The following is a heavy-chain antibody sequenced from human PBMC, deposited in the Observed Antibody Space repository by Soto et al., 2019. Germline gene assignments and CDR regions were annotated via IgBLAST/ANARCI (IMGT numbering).Heavy chain of an antibody. D-gene: IGHD1-1*01. CDR3: ARDAERKYFDY. CDR2: IWDDGSNK. Sequence: QVQLVESGGGVVQPGRSLRLSCAASGFTFSSYGMHWVRQAPGKGLEWVAVIWDDGSNKYYADSVKGRFTISRDNSKNTLYLQMNSLRAEDTAVYYCARDAERKYFDYLGQGTLVTVSS. CDR1: GFTFSSYG. V-gene: IGHV3-33*01. J-gene: IGHJ4*02.